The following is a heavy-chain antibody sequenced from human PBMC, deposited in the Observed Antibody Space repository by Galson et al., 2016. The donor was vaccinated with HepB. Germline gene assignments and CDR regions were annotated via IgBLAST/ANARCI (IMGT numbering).Heavy chain of an antibody. D-gene: IGHD3-22*01. CDR2: INSDGSST. CDR1: GFTFSSYT. J-gene: IGHJ4*02. Sequence: SLRLSCAASGFTFSSYTMNRVRQAPGKGLVWVSRINSDGSSTRYADSVKGRCTLSRDNAKNTLYLQLNSLRVEDTAVYYCARGTQSYYDSSGYGVFGSGTSFDYWGQGTLVTVSS. CDR3: ARGTQSYYDSSGYGVFGSGTSFDY. V-gene: IGHV3-74*01.